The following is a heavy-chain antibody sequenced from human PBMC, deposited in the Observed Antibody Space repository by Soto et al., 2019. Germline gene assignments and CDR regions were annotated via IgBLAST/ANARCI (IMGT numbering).Heavy chain of an antibody. Sequence: ASVKVSCKASGYTFTGYYMHWVRQAPGQGLEWMGWINPNSGGTNYAQKFQGWVTMTRDTSISTAYMELSRLRSDDTAVYYCARGLSSTVNPLVYMDVWGKGTTVTVSS. CDR2: INPNSGGT. V-gene: IGHV1-2*04. CDR3: ARGLSSTVNPLVYMDV. J-gene: IGHJ6*03. CDR1: GYTFTGYY. D-gene: IGHD4-17*01.